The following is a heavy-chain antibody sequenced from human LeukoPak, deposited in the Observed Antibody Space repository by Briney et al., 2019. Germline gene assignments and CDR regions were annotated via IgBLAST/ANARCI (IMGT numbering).Heavy chain of an antibody. CDR3: AKFAQGQLVLLGAEGLMDV. V-gene: IGHV3-30*02. CDR2: IRYDGSNK. D-gene: IGHD6-13*01. J-gene: IGHJ6*03. CDR1: GFTFSSYG. Sequence: GRSLRLSCAASGFTFSSYGMHWVRQAPGKGLEWVAFIRYDGSNKYYADSVKGRFTISRDNSKNTLYLQMNSLRAEDTAVYYCAKFAQGQLVLLGAEGLMDVWGKGTTVTVSS.